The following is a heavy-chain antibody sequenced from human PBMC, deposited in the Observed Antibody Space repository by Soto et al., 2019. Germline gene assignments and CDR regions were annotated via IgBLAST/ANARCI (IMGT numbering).Heavy chain of an antibody. CDR3: ARGNEFKGCGWYAKGYFDL. J-gene: IGHJ2*01. Sequence: EVQLVESGGGLVQPGGSLRLSCAASGFTFSSYYMSWVRQAPGKGLEWVANIKQDGSEKYYVDSVKGRFTMSRDNAKNSLYLQMDSLRAEDTAFYYCARGNEFKGCGWYAKGYFDLWGRGTLVTVSS. CDR2: IKQDGSEK. CDR1: GFTFSSYY. D-gene: IGHD6-19*01. V-gene: IGHV3-7*01.